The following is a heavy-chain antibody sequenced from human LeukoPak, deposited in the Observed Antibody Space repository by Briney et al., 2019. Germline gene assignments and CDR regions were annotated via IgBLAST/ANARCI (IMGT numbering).Heavy chain of an antibody. J-gene: IGHJ3*02. CDR2: ISSNGGST. Sequence: PGGSLRLSCAASGFTFSSYGMHWVRQAPGKGLEYVSAISSNGGSTYYADSVKGRFTISRDNSKNTLYLQMSSLRAEDTAVYYCVKVYYGDYYGGNAFDIWGQGTMVTVSS. V-gene: IGHV3-64D*06. CDR1: GFTFSSYG. D-gene: IGHD4-17*01. CDR3: VKVYYGDYYGGNAFDI.